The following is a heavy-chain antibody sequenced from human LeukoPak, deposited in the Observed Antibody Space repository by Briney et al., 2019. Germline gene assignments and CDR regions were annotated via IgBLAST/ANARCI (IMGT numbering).Heavy chain of an antibody. CDR1: GFSFSRYW. J-gene: IGHJ6*03. CDR2: IDTEGSTT. Sequence: GGSLRLSCAASGFSFSRYWMHWVRQAPGKGPVWVSYIDTEGSTTRYADSVKGRFTISRDNGKNTLYLQMNSLRAEDTAVYYCARVTRGYSYEYYMDVWGKGTTVTVSS. CDR3: ARVTRGYSYEYYMDV. D-gene: IGHD5-18*01. V-gene: IGHV3-74*01.